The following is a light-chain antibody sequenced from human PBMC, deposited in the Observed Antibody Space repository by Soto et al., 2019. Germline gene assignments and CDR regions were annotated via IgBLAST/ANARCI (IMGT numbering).Light chain of an antibody. Sequence: EIVMTQSPATLPVSPGERATLSCRASQTVTSNLAWYQQKPGQAPRLLIYGASIRASGVPARFSGSGSGTEFTLTISSLQSEDFAVYYCQQYHNWPPLPVGGGTKVEIK. J-gene: IGKJ4*01. V-gene: IGKV3-15*01. CDR3: QQYHNWPPLP. CDR1: QTVTSN. CDR2: GAS.